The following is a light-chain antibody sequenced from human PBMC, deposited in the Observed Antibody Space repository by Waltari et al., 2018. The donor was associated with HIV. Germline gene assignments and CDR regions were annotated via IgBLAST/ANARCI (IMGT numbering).Light chain of an antibody. J-gene: IGLJ2*01. CDR1: SSEVGVYNF. CDR2: DVS. V-gene: IGLV2-11*01. CDR3: CSYAGSYPVV. Sequence: QSALTQPRPASGSPGQSVTISGTGTSSEVGVYNFVPWYQQHPGKAPKLMIYDVSKRPSGVPDRFSGSKSGNTASLTISGLQAEDEADYYCCSYAGSYPVVFGGGTKLTVL.